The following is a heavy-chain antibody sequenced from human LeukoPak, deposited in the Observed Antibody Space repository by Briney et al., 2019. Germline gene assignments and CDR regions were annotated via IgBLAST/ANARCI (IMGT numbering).Heavy chain of an antibody. CDR2: ISYDGINK. CDR1: GFTFSSYA. D-gene: IGHD2-21*02. V-gene: IGHV3-30-3*02. CDR3: AKTKVGTGLDALDI. J-gene: IGHJ3*02. Sequence: GGSLRLSCAASGFTFSSYAMHWVRQAAGKGLEWVAVISYDGINKFYADSVKGRFTISRDNSKNTLYLQMDSLRAEDTAVYYCAKTKVGTGLDALDIWGQGTMVTVSS.